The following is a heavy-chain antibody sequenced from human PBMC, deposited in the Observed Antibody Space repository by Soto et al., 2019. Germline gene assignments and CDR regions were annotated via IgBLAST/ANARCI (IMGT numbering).Heavy chain of an antibody. CDR1: GGSITNYY. D-gene: IGHD3-10*01. J-gene: IGHJ3*02. CDR3: ARKGTYYRDAFDM. V-gene: IGHV4-59*01. Sequence: SETLSLTCAVSGGSITNYYWSWIRQPPGTGLEWIGYIYFSGSTHYNPSLTSRVTISVDTSKNQFSLKLSSVTTADTAIYYCARKGTYYRDAFDMWGQGTMVTVSS. CDR2: IYFSGST.